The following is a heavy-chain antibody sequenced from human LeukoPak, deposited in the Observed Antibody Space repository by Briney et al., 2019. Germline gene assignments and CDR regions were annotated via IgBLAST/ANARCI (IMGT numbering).Heavy chain of an antibody. CDR3: ARDSGSSDAFDI. J-gene: IGHJ3*02. Sequence: PGGSLRLSCAASGFTFDDYGMSWGRQAPGKGLEWVSGINWNGGSTGYADSVKGRFTISRDNAKNSLYLQMNSLRAEDTALYYCARDSGSSDAFDIWGQGTMVIVSS. CDR2: INWNGGST. D-gene: IGHD1-26*01. V-gene: IGHV3-20*04. CDR1: GFTFDDYG.